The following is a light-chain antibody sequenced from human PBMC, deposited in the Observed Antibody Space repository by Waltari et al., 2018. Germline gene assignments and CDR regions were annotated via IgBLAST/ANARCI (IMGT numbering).Light chain of an antibody. CDR1: TSDVGGYNF. V-gene: IGLV2-14*03. CDR2: DVT. Sequence: ALTQPPPVSGSPGRANPVSCTGTTSDVGGYNFVSWYQQYPGNAPKVVIYDVTKRPSGVSDRFSGSKSGNTASLTISGLQAEYEADYHCSSYTSTITWVFGGGTKLTVL. J-gene: IGLJ3*02. CDR3: SSYTSTITWV.